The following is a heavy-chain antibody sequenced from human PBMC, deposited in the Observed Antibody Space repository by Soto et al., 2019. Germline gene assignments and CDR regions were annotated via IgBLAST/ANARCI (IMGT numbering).Heavy chain of an antibody. CDR3: ARPGYSSSWPHDAFDI. D-gene: IGHD6-13*01. Sequence: SVKVSCKASGYRFTSNSMHWVRQAPGQGLEWMGGIIPIFGTANYAQKFQGRVTITADESTSTAYMELSSLRSEDTAVYYCARPGYSSSWPHDAFDIWGQGTMVTVSS. CDR2: IIPIFGTA. J-gene: IGHJ3*02. CDR1: GYRFTSNS. V-gene: IGHV1-69*13.